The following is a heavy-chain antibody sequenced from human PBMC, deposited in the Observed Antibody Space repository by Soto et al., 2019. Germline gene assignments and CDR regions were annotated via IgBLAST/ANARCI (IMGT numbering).Heavy chain of an antibody. CDR1: GGSISSGGYY. D-gene: IGHD5-18*01. Sequence: PSETLSLTCTVSGGSISSGGYYWSWIRQLPGKGLEWIGYIYYSGSTYYNPSLKSRVTISVDTSKNQFSLKLSSVTAADTAVYYCARSGYSYGPNPLLYWGQGTLVTV. CDR3: ARSGYSYGPNPLLY. V-gene: IGHV4-31*03. J-gene: IGHJ4*02. CDR2: IYYSGST.